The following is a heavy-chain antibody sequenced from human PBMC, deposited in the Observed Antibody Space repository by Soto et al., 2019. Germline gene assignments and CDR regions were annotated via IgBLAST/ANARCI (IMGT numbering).Heavy chain of an antibody. CDR3: AKGSYGNYSEY. D-gene: IGHD4-17*01. CDR1: GFIFSGHT. V-gene: IGHV3-23*05. J-gene: IGHJ4*02. CDR2: IDQTGAST. Sequence: EVQMLESGGALVQPAGSLRLSCAASGFIFSGHTMSWVRQAPGTGLEWVTSIDQTGASTHYADSVKCRFTISRDKSINAVELQMNSIRAADTALCYCAKGSYGNYSEYWCQGT.